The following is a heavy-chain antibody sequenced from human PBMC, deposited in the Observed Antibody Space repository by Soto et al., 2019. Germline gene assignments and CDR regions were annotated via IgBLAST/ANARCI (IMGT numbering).Heavy chain of an antibody. V-gene: IGHV3-21*01. Sequence: EVQLVESGGGLVKPGGSLRLSCAASGFTFSSYSMNWVRQAPGKGLEWVSSITSSGSYIYYGDSVKGRFTISRDNAKNSLYLQMSSLRAEDTGVYYCARMGSSWYNYYYYGMDVWGQGTTVTVSS. CDR3: ARMGSSWYNYYYYGMDV. J-gene: IGHJ6*02. CDR2: ITSSGSYI. CDR1: GFTFSSYS. D-gene: IGHD6-13*01.